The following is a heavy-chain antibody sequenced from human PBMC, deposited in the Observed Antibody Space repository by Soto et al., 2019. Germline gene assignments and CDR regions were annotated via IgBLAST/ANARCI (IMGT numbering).Heavy chain of an antibody. Sequence: ASVKVSCKASGYTFTSYYMHWVRQAPGQGLEWMGIINPSGGSTSYAQKFQGRVTMTWDTSTSTVYMELSSLRSEDTAVYYCARDIIRKGNSSSCYRDSKEAVDRSGSLAWGKGTLVTVSS. CDR3: ARDIIRKGNSSSCYRDSKEAVDRSGSLA. D-gene: IGHD6-13*01. J-gene: IGHJ5*02. CDR2: INPSGGST. V-gene: IGHV1-46*01. CDR1: GYTFTSYY.